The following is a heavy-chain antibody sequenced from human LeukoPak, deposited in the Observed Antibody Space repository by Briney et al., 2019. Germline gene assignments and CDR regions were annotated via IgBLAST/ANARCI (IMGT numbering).Heavy chain of an antibody. Sequence: SETLSLTCTVSGGSISSYYWSWIRQPAGKGLEWIGRIYTSGSTNYNPSLKSRVTMSVDTSKNQFSLKLSSVTAADTAGYYCAREVWFGEFVNWFDPWGQGTLVTVSS. D-gene: IGHD3-10*01. CDR3: AREVWFGEFVNWFDP. V-gene: IGHV4-4*07. CDR1: GGSISSYY. CDR2: IYTSGST. J-gene: IGHJ5*02.